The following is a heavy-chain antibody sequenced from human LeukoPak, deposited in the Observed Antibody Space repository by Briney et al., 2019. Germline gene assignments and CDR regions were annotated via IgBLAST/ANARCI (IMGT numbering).Heavy chain of an antibody. Sequence: GESLKISCKGSGYSFTSYWIAWVRQMPGKGLDWMGIIFPGDSDTRYSPSFQGQVTISADKSISTAYLQWSSLKASDTAMYYCARIRGATLDSSWPDPWGQGTLVTVSS. V-gene: IGHV5-51*01. CDR3: ARIRGATLDSSWPDP. J-gene: IGHJ5*02. CDR1: GYSFTSYW. CDR2: IFPGDSDT. D-gene: IGHD1-26*01.